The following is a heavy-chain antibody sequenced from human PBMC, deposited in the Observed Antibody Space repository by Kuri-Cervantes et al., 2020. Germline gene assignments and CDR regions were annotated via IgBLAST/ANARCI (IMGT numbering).Heavy chain of an antibody. CDR2: IYSSGST. Sequence: SETLSLTCTISGGSISGNYWSWIRQPPGKGLEWIGHIYSSGSTSYNLSLKSRVTISIDTSKNQFSLKLTSVTAADTAVYYCARAAGTGYYDYWGQGTLVTVSS. V-gene: IGHV4-59*01. J-gene: IGHJ4*02. CDR3: ARAAGTGYYDY. CDR1: GGSISGNY. D-gene: IGHD3-9*01.